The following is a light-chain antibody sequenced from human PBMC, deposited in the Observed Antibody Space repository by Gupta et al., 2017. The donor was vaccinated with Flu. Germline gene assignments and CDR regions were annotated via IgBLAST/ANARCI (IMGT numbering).Light chain of an antibody. CDR2: DAS. CDR3: QQYDNVPTFT. Sequence: DIQMTQSPSSLSASVGDRVTITCQASQDIRNYLNWYQQKPGKAPKLLISDASNLETGVPPRFSGSGSGTKFTLIISSRQPEDVATYYCQQYDNVPTFTFGPGTKVDFK. J-gene: IGKJ3*01. V-gene: IGKV1-33*01. CDR1: QDIRNY.